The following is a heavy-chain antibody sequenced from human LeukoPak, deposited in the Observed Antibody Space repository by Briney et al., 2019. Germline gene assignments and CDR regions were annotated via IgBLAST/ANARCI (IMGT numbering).Heavy chain of an antibody. D-gene: IGHD3-22*01. Sequence: GGSLRLSCAASGFTFSSYSMNWVRQAPGKGLEWVSYISSSSSTIYYADSVKGRFTISRDNAKNSLYLQMNSLRAEDTAVYYCATPYYYDSSGYYLNYWGQGTLVTVSS. J-gene: IGHJ4*02. V-gene: IGHV3-48*01. CDR3: ATPYYYDSSGYYLNY. CDR2: ISSSSSTI. CDR1: GFTFSSYS.